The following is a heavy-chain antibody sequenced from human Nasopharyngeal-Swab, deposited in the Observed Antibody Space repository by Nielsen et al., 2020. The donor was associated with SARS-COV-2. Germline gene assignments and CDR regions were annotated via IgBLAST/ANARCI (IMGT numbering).Heavy chain of an antibody. CDR1: GFTFSDYY. D-gene: IGHD1-26*01. CDR2: ISSSGSTI. Sequence: GGSLRLSCAASGFTFSDYYMSWIRQAPGKGLEWVSYISSSGSTIYYADSVKGRFTISRDNAKNSLYLQMNSLRAEDTAVYYCARDLKWEPTSRYYYGMDVWGQGTTVTVSS. CDR3: ARDLKWEPTSRYYYGMDV. V-gene: IGHV3-11*04. J-gene: IGHJ6*02.